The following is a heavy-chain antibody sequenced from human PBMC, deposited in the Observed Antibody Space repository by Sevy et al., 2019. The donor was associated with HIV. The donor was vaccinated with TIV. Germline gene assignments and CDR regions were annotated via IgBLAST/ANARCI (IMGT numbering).Heavy chain of an antibody. V-gene: IGHV3-15*01. CDR3: TSMTTVEGVFDF. CDR1: GFTFHNAW. D-gene: IGHD4-17*01. CDR2: IKSKSDGGTT. Sequence: GGSLRLSCAASGFTFHNAWMSWVRQAPGKGLEWIGRIKSKSDGGTTDFAAPGKGRFTISRDDSQNKLFLQMNSLKTEDTAVYYCTSMTTVEGVFDFWGQGTLVTVSS. J-gene: IGHJ4*02.